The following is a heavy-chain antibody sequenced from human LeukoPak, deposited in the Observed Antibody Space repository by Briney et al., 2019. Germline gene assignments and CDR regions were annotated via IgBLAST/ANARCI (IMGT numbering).Heavy chain of an antibody. V-gene: IGHV4-4*07. CDR3: ARRYDSSGYYGFDP. J-gene: IGHJ5*02. CDR2: IYTSGST. Sequence: SETLSLTCTVSGGSISSYYWSWIRQPAGKGLEWIGRIYTSGSTNYNPSLKSRVTMSVDTSKNQFSLKLSSVTAADTAVYYCARRYDSSGYYGFDPWGQGTLVTVSS. D-gene: IGHD3-22*01. CDR1: GGSISSYY.